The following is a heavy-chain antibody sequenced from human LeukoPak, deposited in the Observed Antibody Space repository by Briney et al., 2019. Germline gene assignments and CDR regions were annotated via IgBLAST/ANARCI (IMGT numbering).Heavy chain of an antibody. J-gene: IGHJ4*02. CDR2: IYHSGST. CDR3: ARAGYGDFIFDY. V-gene: IGHV4-59*12. CDR1: GGSISNYY. D-gene: IGHD4-17*01. Sequence: MASETLSLTCTVSGGSISNYYWSWIRQPPGKGLEWIGYIYHSGSTYYNPSLKSRVTISVDRSKNQFSLKLSSVTAADTAVYYCARAGYGDFIFDYWGQGTLVTVSS.